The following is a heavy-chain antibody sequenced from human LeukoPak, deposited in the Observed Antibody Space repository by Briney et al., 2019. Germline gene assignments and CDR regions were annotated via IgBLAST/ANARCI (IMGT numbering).Heavy chain of an antibody. CDR2: ISYGGGT. CDR3: ARVGDTSGYFYYFDN. J-gene: IGHJ4*02. V-gene: IGHV4-59*08. Sequence: PSETLSLTCAVSGGSISNFYWSGVRQPAGKGLEWVGYISYGGGTTYNASLKHRLSMSMDTSKNQLSLRLSSVTAADTALYYCARVGDTSGYFYYFDNWGRGTLVTVSS. CDR1: GGSISNFY. D-gene: IGHD3-22*01.